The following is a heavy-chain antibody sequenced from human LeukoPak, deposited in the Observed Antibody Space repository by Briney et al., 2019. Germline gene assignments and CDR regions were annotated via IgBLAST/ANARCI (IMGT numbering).Heavy chain of an antibody. V-gene: IGHV3-64*01. J-gene: IGHJ4*02. Sequence: GGSLRLSCAASGFTFSGYAMRWVRQAPGKGLEYVSAISSNGGSTYYANSVKGRFTISRDNSKNTLYLQMGSLRAEDMAVYYCARDKYYDSSGYYFYFDYWGQGTLVTVSS. D-gene: IGHD3-22*01. CDR1: GFTFSGYA. CDR3: ARDKYYDSSGYYFYFDY. CDR2: ISSNGGST.